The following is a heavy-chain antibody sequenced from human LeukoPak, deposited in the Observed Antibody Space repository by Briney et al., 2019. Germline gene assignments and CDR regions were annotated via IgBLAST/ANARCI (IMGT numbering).Heavy chain of an antibody. Sequence: GGSLRLSCAASGFTFSSYTMNWVRQAPGKGLEWVSYISSSGSTIYYADSVKGRFTISRDNAKNSLYLQMNSLRAGDTAVYYCAREGRDYGDYEAPDAFDIWGQGTMVTVSS. D-gene: IGHD4-17*01. CDR2: ISSSGSTI. CDR3: AREGRDYGDYEAPDAFDI. V-gene: IGHV3-48*04. J-gene: IGHJ3*02. CDR1: GFTFSSYT.